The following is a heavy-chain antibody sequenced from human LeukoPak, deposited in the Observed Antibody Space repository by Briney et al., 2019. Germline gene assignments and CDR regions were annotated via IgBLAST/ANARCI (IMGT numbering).Heavy chain of an antibody. CDR2: INPNSGGT. Sequence: GASVKVSCKTSGYTFTGYYMHWVRQAPGQGLEWMGWINPNSGGTNYAQKFQGRVTMTRDTSISTAYMELSRLRSDDTAVYYCARDSQRDGYNYDYWGQGTLVTVSS. J-gene: IGHJ4*02. CDR3: ARDSQRDGYNYDY. D-gene: IGHD5-24*01. CDR1: GYTFTGYY. V-gene: IGHV1-2*02.